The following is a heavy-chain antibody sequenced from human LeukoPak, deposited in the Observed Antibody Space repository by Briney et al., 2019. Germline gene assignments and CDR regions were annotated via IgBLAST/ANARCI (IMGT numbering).Heavy chain of an antibody. V-gene: IGHV3-30-3*01. CDR1: GFTFSSYA. Sequence: PGGSLRLSCAASGFTFSSYAMHWVRQAPGKGLEWVAVISYDGSNKYYADSVKGRFTISRDNSKNTLYLQMNSLRAEDTAVYYCARDGLLWDSSGYYPPAEYFQHWGQGTLVTVSS. CDR3: ARDGLLWDSSGYYPPAEYFQH. J-gene: IGHJ1*01. D-gene: IGHD3-22*01. CDR2: ISYDGSNK.